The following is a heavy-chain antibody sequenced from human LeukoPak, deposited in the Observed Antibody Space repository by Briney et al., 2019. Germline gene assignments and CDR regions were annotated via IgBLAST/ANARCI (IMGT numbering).Heavy chain of an antibody. D-gene: IGHD2-21*02. CDR3: ARGGRGVTYYFDY. V-gene: IGHV4-59*01. CDR2: IYYSGST. Sequence: PSETLSLTCTVSGGSISSYYWSWIRQPPGKGLEWIGYIYYSGSTNYNPSLKSRVTISVDTSKNQLSLKLSSVTAADTAVYYCARGGRGVTYYFDYWGQGTLVTVSS. CDR1: GGSISSYY. J-gene: IGHJ4*02.